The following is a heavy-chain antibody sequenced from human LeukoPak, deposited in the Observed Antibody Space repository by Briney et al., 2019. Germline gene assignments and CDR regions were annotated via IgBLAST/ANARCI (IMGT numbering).Heavy chain of an antibody. D-gene: IGHD1-26*01. Sequence: GGSLRLSCAASGFTFRSYWMAWVRQAPGKELEWVANIKGDESAKHQADSVKGRFTISRDNAQNLLYLQMSSLRGEDTAVYYCARDVGGSLDYWGQGTLVTVSS. CDR2: IKGDESAK. CDR1: GFTFRSYW. CDR3: ARDVGGSLDY. J-gene: IGHJ4*02. V-gene: IGHV3-7*01.